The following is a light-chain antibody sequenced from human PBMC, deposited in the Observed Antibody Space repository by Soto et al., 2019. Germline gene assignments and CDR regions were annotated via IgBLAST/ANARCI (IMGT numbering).Light chain of an antibody. J-gene: IGKJ5*01. CDR3: QQRKSYPIS. CDR1: QDINTY. Sequence: DIQLTQSPSFLSASVGDRVTITCRASQDINTYLAWYQQKPGKPPKLLIFAASTLQNGVPPRFSGSGSGTDFTVTITSLQPEDFAHYYCQQRKSYPISFGQGTRLEMK. V-gene: IGKV1-9*01. CDR2: AAS.